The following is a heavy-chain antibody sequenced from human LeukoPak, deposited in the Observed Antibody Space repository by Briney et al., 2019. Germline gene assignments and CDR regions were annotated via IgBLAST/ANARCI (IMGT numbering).Heavy chain of an antibody. Sequence: GGSLRLSCAASGFTFSDYYMGWIRQAPGKGLEWVSYISSSSSYTNYADSVKGRFTISRDNAKNSLYLQMNSLRAEDTAVYYCARLAGRADYFDYWGQGTLVTVSS. V-gene: IGHV3-11*03. CDR2: ISSSSSYT. CDR3: ARLAGRADYFDY. J-gene: IGHJ4*02. D-gene: IGHD6-13*01. CDR1: GFTFSDYY.